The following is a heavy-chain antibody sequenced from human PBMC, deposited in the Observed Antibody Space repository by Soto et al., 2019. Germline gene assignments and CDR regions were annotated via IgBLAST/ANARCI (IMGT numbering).Heavy chain of an antibody. Sequence: EEQLVQSGGGLIQPGGSLTLSCVPYGFTLRSKYMSWVRQAPGKGLESVSLLYSGGNTYYAESVKGRFSISKDTSKNIVYLHMNSLRAEDTAVYYCVRYQYDAFDVWGQGTVVTGTS. J-gene: IGHJ3*01. CDR3: VRYQYDAFDV. CDR1: GFTLRSKY. D-gene: IGHD2-2*01. V-gene: IGHV3-53*02. CDR2: LYSGGNT.